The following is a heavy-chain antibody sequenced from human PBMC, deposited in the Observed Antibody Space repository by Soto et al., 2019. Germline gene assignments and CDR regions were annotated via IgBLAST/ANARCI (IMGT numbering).Heavy chain of an antibody. CDR3: ARDVGEYCSSTSCYDECVQVYYYYYYMDV. CDR1: GYTFTSYG. Sequence: QVQLVQSGAEVKKPGASVKVSCKASGYTFTSYGISWVRQAPGQGLEWMGWISAYNGNTNYAQKLQGRVTMTTDTSTSKTYMKLKSLRTDYTAVYYCARDVGEYCSSTSCYDECVQVYYYYYYMDVWGKGTPVTVSS. J-gene: IGHJ6*03. D-gene: IGHD2-2*01. CDR2: ISAYNGNT. V-gene: IGHV1-18*01.